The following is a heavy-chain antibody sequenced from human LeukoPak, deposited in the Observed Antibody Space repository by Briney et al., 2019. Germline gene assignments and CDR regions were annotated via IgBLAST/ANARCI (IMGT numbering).Heavy chain of an antibody. CDR2: ISNDGGGT. Sequence: GGSLRLSCAASGFIFNNYGLIWVRQAPGKGLEWVSAISNDGGGTTYADFVKGRFTISRDNSKNTLFLQMNSLRAEDTALYYCAKGGSGYFPDLWGQGTLVTVSS. CDR1: GFIFNNYG. D-gene: IGHD3-22*01. J-gene: IGHJ5*02. V-gene: IGHV3-23*01. CDR3: AKGGSGYFPDL.